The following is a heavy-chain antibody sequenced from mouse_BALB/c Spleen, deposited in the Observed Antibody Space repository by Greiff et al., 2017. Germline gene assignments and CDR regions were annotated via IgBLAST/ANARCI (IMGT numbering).Heavy chain of an antibody. CDR2: ISYSGST. CDR3: ARVGDGYYVDY. Sequence: VQLQQSGPGLVKPSQSLSLTCTVTGYSITSDYAWNWIRQFPGNKLEWMGYISYSGSTSYNPSLKSRISITRDTSKNQFFLQLNSVTTEDTATYYCARVGDGYYVDYWGQGTTLTVSS. J-gene: IGHJ2*01. V-gene: IGHV3-2*02. CDR1: GYSITSDYA. D-gene: IGHD2-3*01.